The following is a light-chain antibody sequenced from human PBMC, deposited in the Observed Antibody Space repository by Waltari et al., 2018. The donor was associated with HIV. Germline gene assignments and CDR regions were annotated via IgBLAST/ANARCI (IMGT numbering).Light chain of an antibody. CDR2: QNN. Sequence: SYELTQPPSVSVSPGQTGSISCSGANLGEKYACWFQQKPGQSPVMVIDQNNKRPSGIPGRFSGSNSGNTATLTVSGTQAMDEADYYCQAWDSSTVVFGTGTKVTVL. CDR1: NLGEKY. V-gene: IGLV3-1*01. CDR3: QAWDSSTVV. J-gene: IGLJ1*01.